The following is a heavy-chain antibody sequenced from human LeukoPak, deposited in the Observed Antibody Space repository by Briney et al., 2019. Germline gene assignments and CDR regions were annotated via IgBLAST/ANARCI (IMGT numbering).Heavy chain of an antibody. Sequence: PSETLSLTCAVYGGSFSGYFWNWIRQSPGKGLEWIGEINHSGSTNYNPSLKSRVTISVDTSKNQFSLKLSSVTAADTAVYYCARVSTSFEAHNYYYMDVWGKGTTATVSS. V-gene: IGHV4-34*01. J-gene: IGHJ6*03. CDR3: ARVSTSFEAHNYYYMDV. D-gene: IGHD2-2*01. CDR1: GGSFSGYF. CDR2: INHSGST.